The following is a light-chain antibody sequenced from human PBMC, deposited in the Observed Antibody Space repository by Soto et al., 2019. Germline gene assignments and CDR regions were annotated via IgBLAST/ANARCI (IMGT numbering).Light chain of an antibody. Sequence: QSVLTQPASVSGSPGQSITISCTGTSRDVGGYNYVSWYQQHPGKAPKLMIYDVSNRPSGVSNRFSGSKSGNTASLTISGLQAEDEADYYCSSYTTGSTHVVFGGGTKVTVL. CDR1: SRDVGGYNY. J-gene: IGLJ2*01. CDR2: DVS. V-gene: IGLV2-14*03. CDR3: SSYTTGSTHVV.